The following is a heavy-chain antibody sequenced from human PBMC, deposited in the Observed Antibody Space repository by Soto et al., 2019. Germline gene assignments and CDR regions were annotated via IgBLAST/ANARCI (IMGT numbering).Heavy chain of an antibody. J-gene: IGHJ6*02. CDR1: GGSFSGYY. Sequence: QVQLQQWGAGLLKPSETLALTCAVYGGSFSGYYWSWVRQPQGKGLEWIGEINHSGSTNYNPSLKSRVTISVDMSKNQFSLKLSAVAAADTAVYYGASHDFGSYFGMDVWGQGTTVNVSS. V-gene: IGHV4-34*01. D-gene: IGHD3-3*01. CDR3: ASHDFGSYFGMDV. CDR2: INHSGST.